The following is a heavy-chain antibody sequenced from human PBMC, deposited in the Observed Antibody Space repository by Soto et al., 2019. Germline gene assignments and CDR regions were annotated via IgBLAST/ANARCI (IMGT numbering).Heavy chain of an antibody. Sequence: EVQLVESGGGLVQPGGSLRLSCAASGFSLSTYWMHWVRQAPGKGLVWVSRINSDGSSTSYADSVKGRFTISRDNAKNTLYLQMNSLRAEDTAVYYCARGFYCSGGSCYETLFDYWGQGNLVTVSS. D-gene: IGHD2-15*01. J-gene: IGHJ4*02. CDR2: INSDGSST. CDR1: GFSLSTYW. V-gene: IGHV3-74*01. CDR3: ARGFYCSGGSCYETLFDY.